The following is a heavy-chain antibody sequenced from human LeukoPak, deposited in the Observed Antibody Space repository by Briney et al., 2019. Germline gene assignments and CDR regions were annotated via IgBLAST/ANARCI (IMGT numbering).Heavy chain of an antibody. Sequence: KPSETLSLTCAVYGGSFSGYYWSWIRQPPGKGLEWIGEINHSGSTNYNPSLKSRVTISVDTSKNQFSLKLSSVTAADTAVCYCARVGGWVSRDYWGQGTLVTVSS. CDR3: ARVGGWVSRDY. CDR2: INHSGST. J-gene: IGHJ4*02. V-gene: IGHV4-34*01. CDR1: GGSFSGYY. D-gene: IGHD3-16*01.